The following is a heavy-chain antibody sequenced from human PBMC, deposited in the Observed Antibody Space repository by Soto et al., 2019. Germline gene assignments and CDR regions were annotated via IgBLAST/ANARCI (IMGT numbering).Heavy chain of an antibody. D-gene: IGHD2-8*02. CDR1: GFTLSSYW. CDR3: ARDVSLVFDP. V-gene: IGHV3-74*01. CDR2: INNDGSNT. J-gene: IGHJ5*02. Sequence: HPGGSLRLSCVASGFTLSSYWMHWVRQAPGKGLVWVSHINNDGSNTNYADSVKGRFTISRDNAKNTLYLQMNSLRAEDTAVYYCARDVSLVFDPWGQGTLVTVS.